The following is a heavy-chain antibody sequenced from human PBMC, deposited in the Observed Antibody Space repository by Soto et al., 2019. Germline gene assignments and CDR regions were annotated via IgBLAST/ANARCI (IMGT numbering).Heavy chain of an antibody. V-gene: IGHV1-69*13. CDR1: GGTFSSYA. CDR3: ARGLSQMRLRPLHHYSFDY. J-gene: IGHJ4*02. D-gene: IGHD3-16*01. CDR2: IIPIFGTA. Sequence: SVKVSCKASGGTFSSYAISWVRQAPGQGLEWMGGIIPIFGTANYAQKFQGRVTITADESTSTAYMELSSLRSEDTAVYYCARGLSQMRLRPLHHYSFDYWGQGPLVTVSS.